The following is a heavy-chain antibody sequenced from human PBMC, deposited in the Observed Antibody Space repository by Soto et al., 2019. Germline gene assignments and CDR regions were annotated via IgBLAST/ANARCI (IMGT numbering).Heavy chain of an antibody. CDR3: ASEGLLPYYYCGMDV. CDR1: GYTFSNYG. J-gene: IGHJ6*02. Sequence: QVQLVQSGGEVKKPGASVKVSCRASGYTFSNYGITWVRQAPGQGLEWMGWISAYNGNTNYAQKLQGRVTMTTDTSTNTGYRELRSLRSDDTAVYYCASEGLLPYYYCGMDVWGQGTTVTVSS. D-gene: IGHD2-15*01. CDR2: ISAYNGNT. V-gene: IGHV1-18*01.